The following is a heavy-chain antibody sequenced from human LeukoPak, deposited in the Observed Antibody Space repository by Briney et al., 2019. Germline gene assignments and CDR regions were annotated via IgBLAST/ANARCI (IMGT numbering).Heavy chain of an antibody. Sequence: GGSLRLSCAASGFTFTDYYMSWIRQAPGKGLEWVLYISSSGSTIYYADSVKGRFTISRDNAKNSLYLQMNSLRAEDTAVYYCTRARIWAVAGIYYFDYWGQGTLVTVSS. CDR1: GFTFTDYY. CDR2: ISSSGSTI. V-gene: IGHV3-11*01. D-gene: IGHD6-19*01. CDR3: TRARIWAVAGIYYFDY. J-gene: IGHJ4*02.